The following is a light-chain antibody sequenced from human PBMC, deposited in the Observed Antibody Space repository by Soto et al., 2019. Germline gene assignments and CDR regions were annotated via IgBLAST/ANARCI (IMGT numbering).Light chain of an antibody. CDR2: GNS. Sequence: QLVLTQPPSVSGAPGQRVTISCTGSSSNIGAGYDVHGYQQLPGTAPKLLIYGNSNRPSGVPDRFSGSKSGTSASLAITGLQAEDEADYYCQSYDSSLSGYVVFGGGTQLTVL. V-gene: IGLV1-40*01. CDR1: SSNIGAGYD. J-gene: IGLJ2*01. CDR3: QSYDSSLSGYVV.